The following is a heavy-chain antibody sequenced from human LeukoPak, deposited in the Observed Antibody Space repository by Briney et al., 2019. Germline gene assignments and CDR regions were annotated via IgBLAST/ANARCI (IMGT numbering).Heavy chain of an antibody. CDR3: ARGDWGGYFDY. V-gene: IGHV4-34*01. Sequence: PSETLSLTCIVYGMSLTDFQWGWIRQSPGKGLEWIGEVNASGRTNYNPSLKTSVFISRDTSKRQFSLNLTPVTAADTALYYCARGDWGGYFDYWGHGIQVTVSS. CDR2: VNASGRT. D-gene: IGHD3-16*01. CDR1: GMSLTDFQ. J-gene: IGHJ4*01.